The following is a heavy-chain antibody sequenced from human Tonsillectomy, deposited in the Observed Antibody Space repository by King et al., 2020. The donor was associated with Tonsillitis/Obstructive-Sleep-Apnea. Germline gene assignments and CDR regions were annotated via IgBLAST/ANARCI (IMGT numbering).Heavy chain of an antibody. CDR2: INAGNGNT. CDR1: GYTFTSYA. V-gene: IGHV1-3*01. Sequence: QLVQSGAEVKKPGASVKVSCKASGYTFTSYAMHWVRQAPGQRLEWMGWINAGNGNTKYSQKFQGRGTITRDTSAGTAYMELSSLRSEDTAVYYCARGFGDTAMVTGGYFDSWGQGTLVTVSS. J-gene: IGHJ4*02. CDR3: ARGFGDTAMVTGGYFDS. D-gene: IGHD5-18*01.